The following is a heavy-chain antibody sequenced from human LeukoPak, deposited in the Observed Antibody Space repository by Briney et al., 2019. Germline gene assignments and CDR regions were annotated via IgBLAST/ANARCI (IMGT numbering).Heavy chain of an antibody. CDR1: GGSISSGGYS. CDR3: ARTSIATRRANAFDI. V-gene: IGHV4-30-2*01. Sequence: SETLSLTCAVSGGSISSGGYSWSWIRQPPGKGLEWIGYIYHSGSTYYNPSLKSRVTISVDRSKNQFSLKLSSVTAADTAVYYCARTSIATRRANAFDIWGQGTMVTVSS. D-gene: IGHD6-6*01. CDR2: IYHSGST. J-gene: IGHJ3*02.